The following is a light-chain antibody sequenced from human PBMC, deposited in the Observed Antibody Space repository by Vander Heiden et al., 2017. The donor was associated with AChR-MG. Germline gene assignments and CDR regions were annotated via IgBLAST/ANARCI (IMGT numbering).Light chain of an antibody. CDR3: QQRSVWYT. Sequence: EILLTQSPATLSLSPGARATLSCRASQSVSTYLAWYQQKPGQPPRLLIFDASNRAAGIPARFSGSGSGTDFTLTISSLEPEDFAVYYCQQRSVWYTFGQGTKLEIK. V-gene: IGKV3-11*01. CDR1: QSVSTY. CDR2: DAS. J-gene: IGKJ2*01.